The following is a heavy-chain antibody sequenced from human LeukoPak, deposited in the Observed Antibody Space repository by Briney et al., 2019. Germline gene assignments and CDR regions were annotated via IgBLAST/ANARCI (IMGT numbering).Heavy chain of an antibody. Sequence: PGGSLRLSSAASGFTFNTNWMSWVRQAPGKGPEWVANINQDGDDKNYLGSVRGRFTITRDNAENSLHLQMNSLRVEDTAVYYCARDKQVGATYFDYWGQGSLVTVS. D-gene: IGHD1-26*01. V-gene: IGHV3-7*01. J-gene: IGHJ4*02. CDR2: INQDGDDK. CDR3: ARDKQVGATYFDY. CDR1: GFTFNTNW.